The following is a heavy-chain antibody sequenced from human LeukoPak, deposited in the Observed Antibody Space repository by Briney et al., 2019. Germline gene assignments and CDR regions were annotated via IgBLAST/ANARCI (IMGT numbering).Heavy chain of an antibody. CDR3: ATGTTVTTWGAFDI. CDR2: FDPEDGET. D-gene: IGHD4-17*01. CDR1: GYTLTELS. V-gene: IGHV1-24*01. Sequence: ASVKVSCKVSGYTLTELSMHWVRQAPGKGLEWMGGFDPEDGETIYAQKFQGRVTMTEDTSTDTAYMELSSLRSEDTAVYYCATGTTVTTWGAFDIWVQGTMVTVSS. J-gene: IGHJ3*02.